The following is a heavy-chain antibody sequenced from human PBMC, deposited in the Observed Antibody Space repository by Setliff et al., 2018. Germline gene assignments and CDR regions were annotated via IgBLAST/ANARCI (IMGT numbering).Heavy chain of an antibody. Sequence: SETLSLTCTVSGGSVSPYFWSWIRQPPGKGLQWIGYIYHNGNTNYNPSLQSRVTISIDTSKNQFSLKMTSVTATDTAMYYCAGTPARGTTWLSPFDYWGQGTLVTVSS. CDR1: GGSVSPYF. CDR2: IYHNGNT. D-gene: IGHD6-19*01. V-gene: IGHV4-59*08. CDR3: AGTPARGTTWLSPFDY. J-gene: IGHJ4*02.